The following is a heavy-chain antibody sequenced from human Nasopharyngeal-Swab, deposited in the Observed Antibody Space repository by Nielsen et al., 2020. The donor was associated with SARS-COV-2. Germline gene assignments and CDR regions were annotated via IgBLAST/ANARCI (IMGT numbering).Heavy chain of an antibody. CDR2: IKSKTDGGTT. CDR1: GFTISNAS. V-gene: IGHV3-15*01. Sequence: GESLKISCAASGFTISNASMSRVRQAPGKGLAWDRRIKSKTDGGTTDYAAPVKGRFTISRDDSKNTLYLQMNSLKTEDTAVYYCTRSHRSREEYYYGSGSCWGRVRDYWGQGTLVTVSS. D-gene: IGHD3-10*01. J-gene: IGHJ4*02. CDR3: TRSHRSREEYYYGSGSCWGRVRDY.